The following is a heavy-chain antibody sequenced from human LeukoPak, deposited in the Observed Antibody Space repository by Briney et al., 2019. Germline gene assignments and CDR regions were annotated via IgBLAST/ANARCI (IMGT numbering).Heavy chain of an antibody. CDR1: GFTFNSFG. V-gene: IGHV3-30*18. J-gene: IGHJ3*02. Sequence: GGSLRLSCAASGFTFNSFGMHWVRQAPGKGLEWVAVISYDGSNKYFADSVKGRFTISRNNSKNTLYLQMNSLRAEDTAVYYCAKDYDSSGWAAFDIWGQGTMVTVSS. CDR3: AKDYDSSGWAAFDI. CDR2: ISYDGSNK. D-gene: IGHD3-22*01.